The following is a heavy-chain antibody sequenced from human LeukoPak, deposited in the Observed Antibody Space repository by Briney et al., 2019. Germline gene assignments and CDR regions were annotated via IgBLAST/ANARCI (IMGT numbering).Heavy chain of an antibody. Sequence: PGGSLRLSCAASGFTFSSYAMSWVRQAPGKGLEWVSAISGSGGSTYYADSVKGRFTISRDNSKNTLYLQMNSLRAEDTAVYYCAKDVSIAAAAKFYYMDVWGKGTTVTVSS. D-gene: IGHD6-13*01. J-gene: IGHJ6*03. CDR2: ISGSGGST. CDR1: GFTFSSYA. V-gene: IGHV3-23*01. CDR3: AKDVSIAAAAKFYYMDV.